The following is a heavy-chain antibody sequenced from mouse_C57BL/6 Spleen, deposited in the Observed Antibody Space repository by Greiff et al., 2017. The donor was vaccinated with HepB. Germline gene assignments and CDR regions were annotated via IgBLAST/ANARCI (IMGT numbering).Heavy chain of an antibody. Sequence: QVQLKQPGAELVKPGASVKMSCKASGYTFTSYWITWVKQRPGQGLEWIGDIYPGSGSTNYNEKFKSKATLTVDTSSSTAYMQLSSLTSEDSAVYYCARKADYYGSRTTYFDYWGQGTTLTVSS. CDR1: GYTFTSYW. CDR2: IYPGSGST. V-gene: IGHV1-55*01. J-gene: IGHJ2*01. CDR3: ARKADYYGSRTTYFDY. D-gene: IGHD1-1*01.